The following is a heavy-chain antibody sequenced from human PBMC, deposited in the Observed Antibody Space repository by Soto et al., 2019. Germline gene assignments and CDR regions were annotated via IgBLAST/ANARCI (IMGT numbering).Heavy chain of an antibody. CDR2: MLYSGLT. CDR1: GYSVSSSDYY. Sequence: SETLSLTCSVSGYSVSSSDYYWAWIRQPPGKGLEWIGSMLYSGLTYYNPSLKSRVTLSVDTSRNQFSVRLNSVTASDTAVYYCAPLSVSLSGPYGIHVWGQGTTVTVSS. D-gene: IGHD2-15*01. CDR3: APLSVSLSGPYGIHV. J-gene: IGHJ6*02. V-gene: IGHV4-39*01.